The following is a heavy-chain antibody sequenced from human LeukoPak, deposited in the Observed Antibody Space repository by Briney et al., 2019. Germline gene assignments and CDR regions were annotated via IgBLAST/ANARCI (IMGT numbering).Heavy chain of an antibody. CDR3: ARGSGGGLLGQGYYYYYMDV. D-gene: IGHD1-26*01. CDR2: ISAYNGNT. CDR1: GYTFTSYG. Sequence: ASVKVSCKASGYTFTSYGISWVRQAPGQGLEWMGWISAYNGNTNYAQKLQGRVTMTTDTSTSTAYMEPRSLRSDDTAVYYCARGSGGGLLGQGYYYYYMDVWGKGTTVTVSS. V-gene: IGHV1-18*01. J-gene: IGHJ6*03.